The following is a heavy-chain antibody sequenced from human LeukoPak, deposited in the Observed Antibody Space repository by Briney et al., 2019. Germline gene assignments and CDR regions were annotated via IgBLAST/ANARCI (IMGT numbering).Heavy chain of an antibody. CDR1: GGSITSYY. CDR3: ARGRGRDGDNLVS. J-gene: IGHJ4*02. CDR2: VHYSGTS. V-gene: IGHV4-59*01. Sequence: SETLSLTCAVSGGSITSYYWSWIRQVPGKGLEWIGYVHYSGTSNYNPSLKSRVTISVDTSKNQFSLRLTSFNAADTAVYYCARGRGRDGDNLVSWSQGTLVTVSS. D-gene: IGHD5-24*01.